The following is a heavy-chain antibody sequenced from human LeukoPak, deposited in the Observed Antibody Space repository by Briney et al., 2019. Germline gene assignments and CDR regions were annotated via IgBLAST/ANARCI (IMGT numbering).Heavy chain of an antibody. CDR2: IHYTGTT. CDR3: GRYDFWTTQDMGGK. Sequence: SETLSLTCIASGGSIRRSPYHWGWNRQPPGKGLEWIGSIHYTGTTYYNPSLKSRLTISVDTSKNQFSVQLNSVTAADTAVYSCGRYDFWTTQDMGGKWGQGTLVTVSS. CDR1: GGSIRRSPYH. J-gene: IGHJ4*02. D-gene: IGHD3/OR15-3a*01. V-gene: IGHV4-39*01.